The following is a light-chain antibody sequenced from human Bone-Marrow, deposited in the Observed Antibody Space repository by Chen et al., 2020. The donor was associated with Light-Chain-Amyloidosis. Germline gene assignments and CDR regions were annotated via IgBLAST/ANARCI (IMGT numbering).Light chain of an antibody. CDR1: SGSIATNY. CDR2: ADD. V-gene: IGLV6-57*01. J-gene: IGLJ3*02. CDR3: QSYQGSSQGV. Sequence: NFMLTQPNSVSASPGQTVINSCPRSSGSIATNYVQWYQQRPGSSPTTVIYADDQRPSGVPDRFSGSIDRSSNSASLTISGLKTEDEADYYCQSYQGSSQGVFGGGTKLTVL.